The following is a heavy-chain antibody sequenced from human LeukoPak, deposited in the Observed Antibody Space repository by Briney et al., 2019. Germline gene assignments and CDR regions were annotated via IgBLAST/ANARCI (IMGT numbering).Heavy chain of an antibody. CDR3: AKAHPTARGVNFDY. V-gene: IGHV3-23*01. D-gene: IGHD3-10*01. CDR1: GFPFSSYA. Sequence: GGSLRLSCSASGFPFSSYAMHWVRQAPGKGLEWLSTINGDGGGDTTHYADPVKGRFTISRDTSKNTLYLQMSSLRPEDTAVYYCAKAHPTARGVNFDYWGQGTLVTVSS. CDR2: INGDGGGDTT. J-gene: IGHJ4*02.